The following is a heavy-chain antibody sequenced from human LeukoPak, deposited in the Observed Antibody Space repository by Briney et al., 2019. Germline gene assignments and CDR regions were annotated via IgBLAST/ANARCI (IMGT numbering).Heavy chain of an antibody. D-gene: IGHD4-17*01. CDR2: INCSSSYI. J-gene: IGHJ4*02. Sequence: GGSLRLSCAVSGYTFSSYSMNWVRQAPGKGLEWVASINCSSSYISYAESVKGRFTISRDNAKNSLYLQMNSLRAEDTAVYYCAKEIWPTVTTPGWTYFDYWGQGALVTVSS. V-gene: IGHV3-21*01. CDR3: AKEIWPTVTTPGWTYFDY. CDR1: GYTFSSYS.